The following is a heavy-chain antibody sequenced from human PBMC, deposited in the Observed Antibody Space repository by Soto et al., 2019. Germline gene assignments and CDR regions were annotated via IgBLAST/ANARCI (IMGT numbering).Heavy chain of an antibody. Sequence: GGSLRLSCVASGFTFSSFWMSWARQAPGKGLEWVANIKQDGSHKYYVPSVKGRFTISRDNSKNTLYLQMNSLRAEDTAVYYCAKDILVRGYNWFDPWGQGTLVTVSS. D-gene: IGHD3-10*01. CDR1: GFTFSSFW. CDR2: IKQDGSHK. V-gene: IGHV3-7*01. J-gene: IGHJ5*02. CDR3: AKDILVRGYNWFDP.